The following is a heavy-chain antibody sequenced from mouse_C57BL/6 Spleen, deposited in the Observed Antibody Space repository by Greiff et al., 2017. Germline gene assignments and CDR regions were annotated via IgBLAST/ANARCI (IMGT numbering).Heavy chain of an antibody. D-gene: IGHD1-1*01. CDR1: GYSFTGYY. J-gene: IGHJ3*01. Sequence: EVQLQESGPELVKPGASVKISCKASGYSFTGYYMNWVKQSPEKSLEWIGEINPSTGGTTYNQKFKAKATLTVDKSSSTAYMQLKSLTSEDSAVYYRARSIGYYGSSYEWFAYWGQGTLVTVSA. CDR3: ARSIGYYGSSYEWFAY. V-gene: IGHV1-42*01. CDR2: INPSTGGT.